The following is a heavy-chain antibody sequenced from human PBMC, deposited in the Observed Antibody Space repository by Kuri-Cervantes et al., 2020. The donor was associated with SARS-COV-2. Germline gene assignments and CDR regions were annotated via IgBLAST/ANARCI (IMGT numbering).Heavy chain of an antibody. Sequence: GESLKISCAASGFTFSSYAMHWVRQAPGKGLEWVAVISYDGSNKYYADSVKGRFTISRDNSKNTLYLQMNSLRAEDTAVYYCARVSRITIFGVANDAFDIWGQGKMVTVSS. CDR1: GFTFSSYA. CDR3: ARVSRITIFGVANDAFDI. V-gene: IGHV3-30-3*01. J-gene: IGHJ3*02. D-gene: IGHD3-3*01. CDR2: ISYDGSNK.